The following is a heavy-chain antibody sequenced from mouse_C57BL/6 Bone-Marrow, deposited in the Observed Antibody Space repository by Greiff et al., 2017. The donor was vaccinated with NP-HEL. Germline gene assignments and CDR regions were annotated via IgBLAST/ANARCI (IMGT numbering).Heavy chain of an antibody. CDR3: ASVYYDYDVHFDY. V-gene: IGHV1-72*01. Sequence: VQLQQPGAELVKPGASVKLSCKASGYTFTSYWMHWVKQRPGRGLEWIGRIDPNSGGTKYNEKFKSKATLTVDKPSSTAYMQLSSLTSEDSAVYYCASVYYDYDVHFDYWGQGTTLTVSS. CDR1: GYTFTSYW. D-gene: IGHD2-4*01. J-gene: IGHJ2*01. CDR2: IDPNSGGT.